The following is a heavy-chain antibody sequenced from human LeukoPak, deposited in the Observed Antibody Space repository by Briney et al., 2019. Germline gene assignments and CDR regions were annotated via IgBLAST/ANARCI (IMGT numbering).Heavy chain of an antibody. J-gene: IGHJ3*02. CDR3: ARDWRDSSGKFPNDAFDI. V-gene: IGHV3-11*04. CDR1: GFTFSDNY. D-gene: IGHD3-22*01. CDR2: ISSSGSI. Sequence: PGGSLRLSCAAPGFTFSDNYMSWIRQAPGKGLEWVSYISSSGSIYYADSVKGRFTISRDNAKNSLYLQMNSLRAEDTAVYYCARDWRDSSGKFPNDAFDIWGQGTMVTVSS.